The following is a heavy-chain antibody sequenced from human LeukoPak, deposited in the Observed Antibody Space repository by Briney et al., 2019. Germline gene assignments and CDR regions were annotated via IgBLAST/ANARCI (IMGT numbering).Heavy chain of an antibody. V-gene: IGHV3-23*01. CDR3: AKRSGGPSPFDY. CDR1: GFTFSSYG. D-gene: IGHD3-3*01. CDR2: ISGAGRTT. J-gene: IGHJ4*02. Sequence: HAGGSLRLSCAASGFTFSSYGMTWVRQAPGKGLEWVSVISGAGRTTYYADSVRGRFTISRDNSKNTLYLQMDSLRAEDTAVYFCAKRSGGPSPFDYWGQGALVTVSS.